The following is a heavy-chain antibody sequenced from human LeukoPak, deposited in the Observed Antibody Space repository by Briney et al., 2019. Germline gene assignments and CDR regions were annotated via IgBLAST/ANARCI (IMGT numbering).Heavy chain of an antibody. V-gene: IGHV5-51*01. Sequence: GESLKISCKGSGYSFTSYWIGWVRQMPGKGLEWMGIIYPGDSDTRYNPSFQGQVTISADKSISTAYLQWSSLKASDTAMHYCARHPYSGSYEYYFDCWGQGTLVTVSS. J-gene: IGHJ4*02. D-gene: IGHD1-26*01. CDR2: IYPGDSDT. CDR1: GYSFTSYW. CDR3: ARHPYSGSYEYYFDC.